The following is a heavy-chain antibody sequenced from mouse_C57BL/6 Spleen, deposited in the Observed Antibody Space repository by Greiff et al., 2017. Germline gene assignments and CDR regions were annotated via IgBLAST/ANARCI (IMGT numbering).Heavy chain of an antibody. D-gene: IGHD2-5*01. Sequence: QVQLQQSGAELVRPGASVTLSCKASGYTFTDYEMHWVKQTPVHGLEWIGAIDPETGGTAYNQKFKGKAILTADKSSSTAYMELRSLTSEDSAVYYCTREGADYSNYDWYFDVWGTGTTVTVSS. CDR3: TREGADYSNYDWYFDV. CDR2: IDPETGGT. CDR1: GYTFTDYE. V-gene: IGHV1-15*01. J-gene: IGHJ1*03.